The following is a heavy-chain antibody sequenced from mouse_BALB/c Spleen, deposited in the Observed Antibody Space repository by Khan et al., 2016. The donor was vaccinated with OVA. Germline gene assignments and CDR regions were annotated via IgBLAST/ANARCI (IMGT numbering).Heavy chain of an antibody. CDR2: ISSGSSP. V-gene: IGHV5-6-5*01. Sequence: EVELVESGGGLVKPGGSLKLSCAASGFTFSNYAMSWVRPTPETRLEWVASISSGSSPYSPDRVKGRFTISRANARNILYLQMSSLRSEDTAMYYGARDYWFAYGGQGTLVTVSA. CDR1: GFTFSNYA. CDR3: ARDYWFAY. J-gene: IGHJ3*01.